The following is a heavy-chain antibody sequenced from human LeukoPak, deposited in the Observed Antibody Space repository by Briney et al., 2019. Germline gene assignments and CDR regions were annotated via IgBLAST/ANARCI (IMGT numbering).Heavy chain of an antibody. CDR2: IWYGGSNK. CDR1: GFTFSSYG. D-gene: IGHD3-22*01. V-gene: IGHV3-33*01. J-gene: IGHJ4*02. CDR3: ARAHYYDSSGYFDY. Sequence: GGSLRLSCAASGFTFSSYGMHWVRQAPGKGLEWVAVIWYGGSNKYYADSVKGRFTISRDNSKNTLYLQMNSLRAEDTAVYYCARAHYYDSSGYFDYWGQGTLVTVSS.